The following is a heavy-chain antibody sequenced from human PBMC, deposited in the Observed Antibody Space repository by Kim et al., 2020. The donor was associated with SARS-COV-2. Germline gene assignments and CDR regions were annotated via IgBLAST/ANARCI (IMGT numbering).Heavy chain of an antibody. J-gene: IGHJ3*02. V-gene: IGHV3-23*03. CDR2: IYSGGSST. D-gene: IGHD3-10*01. CDR1: GFTFSSYA. Sequence: GGSLRLSCAASGFTFSSYAMSWVRQAPGKGLEWVAVIYSGGSSTYYVDSVKGRFTISRDNSKNTLYLQMNSLRAEDTAVYYCAKSYDDCSGSYRSGYDCAFGIWGDGTMVTVSS. CDR3: AKSYDDCSGSYRSGYDCAFGI.